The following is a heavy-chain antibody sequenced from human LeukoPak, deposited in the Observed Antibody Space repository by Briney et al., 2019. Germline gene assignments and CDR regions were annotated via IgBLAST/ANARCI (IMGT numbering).Heavy chain of an antibody. CDR1: GYTFTSYG. CDR3: ARRGGKNYGDYVLYYSYRYV. CDR2: ISAYIGNT. D-gene: IGHD4-17*01. Sequence: ASVKVSCKASGYTFTSYGISWVRQAPGQGLEWMGWISAYIGNTNYAQELQGRVTMTTDTSTSTAYMELRSLRSDDTAVYYCARRGGKNYGDYVLYYSYRYVWGTGTTVTVSS. V-gene: IGHV1-18*01. J-gene: IGHJ6*03.